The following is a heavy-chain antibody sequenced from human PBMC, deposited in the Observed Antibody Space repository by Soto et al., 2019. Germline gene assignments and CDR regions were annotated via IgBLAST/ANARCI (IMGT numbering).Heavy chain of an antibody. D-gene: IGHD2-15*01. CDR3: ARAMEGYCSGGSCPFDY. CDR2: IYYSGST. V-gene: IGHV4-59*01. J-gene: IGHJ4*02. CDR1: GGSISSYY. Sequence: SETLSLTCTVSGGSISSYYWSWIRQPPGKGLEWIGYIYYSGSTNYNPSLKSRVTISVDTSKNQFSLKLSPVTAADTAVYYCARAMEGYCSGGSCPFDYWGQGTLVTVSS.